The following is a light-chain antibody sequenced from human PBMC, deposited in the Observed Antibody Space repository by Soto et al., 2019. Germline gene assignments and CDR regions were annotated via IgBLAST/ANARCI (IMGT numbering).Light chain of an antibody. V-gene: IGLV2-11*01. CDR1: SSDVGGYNY. J-gene: IGLJ3*02. Sequence: QSALTQPRSVSGSPGQSVTISCTGTSSDVGGYNYVSWFQQHPGKAPKLMIYDVSKRPSGVPDRFSGSKSGNTASLTISGLQAEDEAYYYSCSYAGSYEVFGGGTKLTVL. CDR2: DVS. CDR3: CSYAGSYEV.